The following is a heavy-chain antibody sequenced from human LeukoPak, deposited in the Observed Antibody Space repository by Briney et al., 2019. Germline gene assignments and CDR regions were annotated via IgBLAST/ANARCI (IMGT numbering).Heavy chain of an antibody. Sequence: RASETLSLTCTVSGGSISNYYWSWIRQPPGKGLEWIGYIYYSGSTNYNPSLKSRVTTSVDMSKNQFSLRLSSVTAADTAVYYWARPKMGKFAFDDWGRGRMVTVSS. CDR3: ARPKMGKFAFDD. D-gene: IGHD3-16*01. CDR1: GGSISNYY. CDR2: IYYSGST. J-gene: IGHJ3*01. V-gene: IGHV4-59*08.